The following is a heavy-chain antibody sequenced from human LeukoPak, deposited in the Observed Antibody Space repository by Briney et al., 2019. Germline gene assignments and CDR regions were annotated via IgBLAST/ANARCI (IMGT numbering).Heavy chain of an antibody. CDR3: AKDGGGYDFGMSDY. D-gene: IGHD5-12*01. CDR2: ISGSGGST. V-gene: IGHV3-23*01. Sequence: GGSLRLSCAASGFPFSKNAMSWVRQAPGKGLEWVSAISGSGGSTYYADSVKGRFAISRDNSKNTLYLQMNSLRAEDTAVYYCAKDGGGYDFGMSDYWGQGTLVTVSS. CDR1: GFPFSKNA. J-gene: IGHJ4*02.